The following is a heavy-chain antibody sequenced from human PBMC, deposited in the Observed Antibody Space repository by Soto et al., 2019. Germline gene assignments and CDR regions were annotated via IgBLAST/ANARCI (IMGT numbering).Heavy chain of an antibody. J-gene: IGHJ4*02. Sequence: SETLSLTCAVSGGSFTSNNWWTWVRQPPGQELEWIGEIYRTGSTNYNPSLKSRVTISLDKSENQFSLKVTSLTAADTAVYYCASRDPGTSVDYWGQGTLVTVSS. CDR2: IYRTGST. CDR1: GGSFTSNNW. D-gene: IGHD1-7*01. V-gene: IGHV4-4*02. CDR3: ASRDPGTSVDY.